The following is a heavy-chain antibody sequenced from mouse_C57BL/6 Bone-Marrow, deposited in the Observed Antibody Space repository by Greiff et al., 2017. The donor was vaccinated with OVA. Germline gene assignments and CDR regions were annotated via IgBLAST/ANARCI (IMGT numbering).Heavy chain of an antibody. J-gene: IGHJ2*01. D-gene: IGHD2-3*01. CDR3: ASGIYDGYYPYY. CDR2: ISYDGSN. V-gene: IGHV3-6*01. CDR1: GYSITSGYY. Sequence: ESGPGLVKPSQSLSLTCSVTGYSITSGYYWNWIRQFPGNKLEWMGYISYDGSNNYNPSLKNRISITRDTSKNQFCLKLNSVTTEDTATYYCASGIYDGYYPYYWGQGTTLTVSS.